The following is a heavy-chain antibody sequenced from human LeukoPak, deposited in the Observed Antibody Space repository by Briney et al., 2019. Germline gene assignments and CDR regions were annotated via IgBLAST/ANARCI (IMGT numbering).Heavy chain of an antibody. V-gene: IGHV1-2*06. Sequence: ASVKVSCKASGYTFTGYYMHWVRQAPGQGLEWMGRINPNSGGTNYAQKLQGRVTMTTDTSTSTAYMELRSLRSDDTAVYYCARGGAVVVPAAIRTFDYWGQGTLVTVSS. D-gene: IGHD2-2*01. CDR2: INPNSGGT. J-gene: IGHJ4*02. CDR1: GYTFTGYY. CDR3: ARGGAVVVPAAIRTFDY.